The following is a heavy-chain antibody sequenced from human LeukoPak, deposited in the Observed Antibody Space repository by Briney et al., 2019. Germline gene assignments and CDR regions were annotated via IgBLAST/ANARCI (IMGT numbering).Heavy chain of an antibody. Sequence: ASVRVSCKASGYTFTRYGISWVRQAPRQGLEWMGWISAYNGNTNYAQNFQGRVTMTTDTPASTAYMELRSLTSDDTAVYYCARGGVRRGYYDYWGQGTLVTVSS. D-gene: IGHD1-14*01. CDR2: ISAYNGNT. CDR3: ARGGVRRGYYDY. J-gene: IGHJ4*02. CDR1: GYTFTRYG. V-gene: IGHV1-18*01.